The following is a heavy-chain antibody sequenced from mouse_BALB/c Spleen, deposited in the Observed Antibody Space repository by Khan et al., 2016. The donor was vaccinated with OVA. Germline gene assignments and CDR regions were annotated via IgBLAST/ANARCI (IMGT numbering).Heavy chain of an antibody. V-gene: IGHV1S81*02. D-gene: IGHD1-1*02. CDR1: GYTFTSYY. Sequence: QVQLQQPGAELVKPGASVKLSCKASGYTFTSYYMYWVKQRPGQGLEWIGGINPSDGGTNFNEKFKSKATLTVDKSSSTAYMQLSSLTSEDFAVYYCTRSGWAAFAYWGQGTLVTGSA. CDR2: INPSDGGT. J-gene: IGHJ3*01. CDR3: TRSGWAAFAY.